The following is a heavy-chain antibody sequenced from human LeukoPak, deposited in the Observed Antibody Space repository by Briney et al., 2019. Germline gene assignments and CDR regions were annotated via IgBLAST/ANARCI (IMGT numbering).Heavy chain of an antibody. J-gene: IGHJ4*02. CDR3: ARDEYSGYDRFDY. D-gene: IGHD5-12*01. CDR2: ISSSSSYI. CDR1: GFTFSSYS. V-gene: IGHV3-21*01. Sequence: PGGSLRLSCAASGFTFSSYSMNWVRQAPGKGLEWVSSISSSSSYIYYADSVKGRFTISRDNAKNSLYLRMNSLRAEDTAVYYCARDEYSGYDRFDYWGQGTLVTVSS.